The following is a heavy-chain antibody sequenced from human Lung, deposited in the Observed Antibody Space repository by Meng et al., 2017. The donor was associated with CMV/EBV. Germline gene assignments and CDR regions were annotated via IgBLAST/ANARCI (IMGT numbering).Heavy chain of an antibody. J-gene: IGHJ4*01. CDR2: IGRDGSET. V-gene: IGHV3-7*01. D-gene: IGHD2-15*01. Sequence: GGSXRLXXATSGFTLSSYWMSWVRQAPGKGLEWLAKIGRDGSETDYVDSLEGRFTISRDNAKNSLYLQMNSLRAEDTAVYYCARYFCESGSCFIDYWCHGTLVTVSS. CDR3: ARYFCESGSCFIDY. CDR1: GFTLSSYW.